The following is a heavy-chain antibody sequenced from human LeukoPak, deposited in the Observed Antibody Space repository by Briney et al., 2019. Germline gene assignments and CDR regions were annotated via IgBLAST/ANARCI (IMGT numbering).Heavy chain of an antibody. D-gene: IGHD2-2*02. CDR1: GGSISSGGYY. Sequence: SETLSLTCTVSGGSISSGGYYWSWIRQHPGKGLEWIGYIYYSGCTYYNPSLKSRVTISVDTSKNQFSLKLSSVTAADTAVYYCARGGYCSSTSCYRNWFDPWGQGTLVTVSS. J-gene: IGHJ5*02. V-gene: IGHV4-31*03. CDR2: IYYSGCT. CDR3: ARGGYCSSTSCYRNWFDP.